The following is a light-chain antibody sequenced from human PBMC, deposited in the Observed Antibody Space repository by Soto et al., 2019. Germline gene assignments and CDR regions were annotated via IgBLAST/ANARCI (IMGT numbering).Light chain of an antibody. CDR1: QDISNY. J-gene: IGKJ3*01. CDR3: QQYDSLPLS. Sequence: DIQMTQSPSSLSASVGDRVIISCQASQDISNYLNWYQQKPGKAPKLLISDASKLEAGVPSRFNGRGSGTEFTVTISSLQPEDIATYYCQQYDSLPLSFGPGTKLDI. CDR2: DAS. V-gene: IGKV1-33*01.